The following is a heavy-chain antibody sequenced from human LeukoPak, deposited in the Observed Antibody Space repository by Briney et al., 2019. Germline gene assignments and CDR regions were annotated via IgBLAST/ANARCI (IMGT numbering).Heavy chain of an antibody. J-gene: IGHJ6*04. CDR2: IKQDGSEK. CDR3: AELGITMIGGV. D-gene: IGHD3-10*02. CDR1: GFTFSSYW. Sequence: GGSLRLSCATSGFTFSSYWMNWVRQAPGKGLEWVANIKQDGSEKHYVDSVKGRFTISRDNAKNSLYLQMNSLRAEDTAVYYCAELGITMIGGVWGKGTTVTISS. V-gene: IGHV3-7*01.